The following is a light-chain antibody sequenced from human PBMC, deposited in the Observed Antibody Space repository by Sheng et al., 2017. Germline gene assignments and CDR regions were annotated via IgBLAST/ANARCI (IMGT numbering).Light chain of an antibody. CDR3: QQYNNWPPFS. J-gene: IGKJ2*03. CDR2: GAS. CDR1: QSVNNF. Sequence: EIVLTQSPVTLSLSPGERATLSCRASQSVNNFLVWYQQKPGQAPRLLIYGASTRASSLPARFSASGSGTEFTLTISSLQSEDFAIYYCQQYNNWPPFSFGQGTRLEIK. V-gene: IGKV3-15*01.